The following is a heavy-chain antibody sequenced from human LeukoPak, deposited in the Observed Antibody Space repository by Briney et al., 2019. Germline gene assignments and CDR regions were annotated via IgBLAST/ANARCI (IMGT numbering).Heavy chain of an antibody. D-gene: IGHD3-9*01. J-gene: IGHJ4*02. Sequence: SETLSLTCTVSGGSVCSGSYYWSWIRQPPGKGLEWIGYIYYSGSTNYNPSLKSRVTISVDTSKNQFSLKLSSVTAADTAVYYCARGDDILTGYYPFDYWGQGTLVTVSS. CDR3: ARGDDILTGYYPFDY. V-gene: IGHV4-61*01. CDR2: IYYSGST. CDR1: GGSVCSGSYY.